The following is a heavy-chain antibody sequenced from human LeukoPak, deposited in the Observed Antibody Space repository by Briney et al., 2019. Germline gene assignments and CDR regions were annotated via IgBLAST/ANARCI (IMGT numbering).Heavy chain of an antibody. J-gene: IGHJ4*02. D-gene: IGHD2-15*01. Sequence: PGGSLRLSCAASGLTFSTYDMSRVRQAPGKGLEWISVISGSGYDIYYADSVKGRFTISRDNSKNTLYLQKNSLRDEDAAVYFCAREQRNSGASDYWGQGTLVTVSS. CDR1: GLTFSTYD. CDR2: ISGSGYDI. V-gene: IGHV3-23*01. CDR3: AREQRNSGASDY.